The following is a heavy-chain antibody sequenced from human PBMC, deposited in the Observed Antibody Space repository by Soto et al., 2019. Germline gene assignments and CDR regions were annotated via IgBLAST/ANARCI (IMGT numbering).Heavy chain of an antibody. CDR1: GFTFTTYS. V-gene: IGHV3-23*01. J-gene: IGHJ3*02. D-gene: IGHD1-7*01. CDR2: ITATGGTT. CDR3: AKCMQAYWNYDAHHI. Sequence: GGALRLVCAASGFTFTTYSMSWVRQAPGKGLEWVAHITATGGTTYYADSVKGRFTISRDTSRNTLYLQMNSLRAEDTALYYCAKCMQAYWNYDAHHIWGQGTMVTVSS.